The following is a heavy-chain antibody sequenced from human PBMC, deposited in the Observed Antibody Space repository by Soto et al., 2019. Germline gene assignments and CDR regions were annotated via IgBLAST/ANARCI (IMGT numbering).Heavy chain of an antibody. J-gene: IGHJ6*02. CDR1: GFTFSSYG. CDR2: IWYDGSNK. Sequence: GGSLRLSCAASGFTFSSYGMHWVRQAPGKGLEWVAVIWYDGSNKYYADSVKGRFTISRDNSKNTLYLQMNSLRAEDTAVYYCARDCATVSPGYAFDIWGQGTTVTVSS. V-gene: IGHV3-33*01. D-gene: IGHD4-17*01. CDR3: ARDCATVSPGYAFDI.